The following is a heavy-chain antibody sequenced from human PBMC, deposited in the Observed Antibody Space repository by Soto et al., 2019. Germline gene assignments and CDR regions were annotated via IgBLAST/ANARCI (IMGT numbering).Heavy chain of an antibody. CDR3: ARDIHGDYPDY. V-gene: IGHV1-18*01. CDR2: ISGYNENP. CDR1: GYTFTRYG. J-gene: IGHJ4*02. Sequence: QVQLVQSGAEVKKPGASVKVSCKASGYTFTRYGFSWVRQAPGQRLEWMGWISGYNENPNYAQKFQGRVTMTTDTYTSTAYMELRSLRSDDTALYYCARDIHGDYPDYWGQGTLVTVSS. D-gene: IGHD4-17*01.